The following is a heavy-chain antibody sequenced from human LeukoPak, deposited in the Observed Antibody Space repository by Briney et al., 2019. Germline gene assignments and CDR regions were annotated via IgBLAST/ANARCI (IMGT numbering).Heavy chain of an antibody. Sequence: GGSLRLSCAASGFTFSGYWMHWVRQAPGKGLAWVSRTNGDGSSTTYADSVKGRFTISRDNAKNTLYLQMNSLRAEDTAVYYCARIASRDYFDYWGQGTLVSVSS. CDR2: TNGDGSST. CDR3: ARIASRDYFDY. CDR1: GFTFSGYW. D-gene: IGHD2-2*01. J-gene: IGHJ4*02. V-gene: IGHV3-74*01.